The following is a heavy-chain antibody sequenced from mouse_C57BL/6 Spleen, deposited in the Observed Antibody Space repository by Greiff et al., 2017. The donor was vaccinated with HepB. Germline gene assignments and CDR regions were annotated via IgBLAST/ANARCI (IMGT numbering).Heavy chain of an antibody. CDR3: AMGITTVVATRGFAY. D-gene: IGHD1-1*01. Sequence: QVQLQQPGAELVMPGASVKLSCKASGYTFTSYWMHWVKQRPGQGLEWIGEIDPSDSYTNYNQKFKGKSTLTVDKSSSTAYMQLSSLTSEDSAVYYCAMGITTVVATRGFAYWGQGTLVTVSA. CDR2: IDPSDSYT. CDR1: GYTFTSYW. V-gene: IGHV1-69*01. J-gene: IGHJ3*01.